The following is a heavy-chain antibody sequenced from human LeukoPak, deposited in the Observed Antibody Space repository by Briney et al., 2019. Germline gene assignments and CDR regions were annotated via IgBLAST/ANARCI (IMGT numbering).Heavy chain of an antibody. D-gene: IGHD6-13*01. CDR2: ISAYNGNT. CDR1: GYTFTSYG. CDR3: AISVVGIAAAGIFDY. Sequence: ASVKVSCKASGYTFTSYGISWVRQAPGQGLEWMGWISAYNGNTNYAQKLQGRVTMTTDTSTSTAYMELRSLRSGDTAVYCCAISVVGIAAAGIFDYWGQGTLVTVSS. J-gene: IGHJ4*02. V-gene: IGHV1-18*01.